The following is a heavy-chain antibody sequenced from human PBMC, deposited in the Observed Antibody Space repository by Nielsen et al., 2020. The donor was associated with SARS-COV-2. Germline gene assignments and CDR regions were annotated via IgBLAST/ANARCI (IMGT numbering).Heavy chain of an antibody. Sequence: ASVKVSCKASGYTFTGYYMHWVRQAPGQGLEWMGWINPNSGGTNYAQKFQGRVTITRDTSASTAYMELSSLRSEDTAVYYCAREEGGYSYGCFDIWGQGTMVTVSS. CDR1: GYTFTGYY. D-gene: IGHD5-18*01. CDR2: INPNSGGT. J-gene: IGHJ3*02. V-gene: IGHV1-2*02. CDR3: AREEGGYSYGCFDI.